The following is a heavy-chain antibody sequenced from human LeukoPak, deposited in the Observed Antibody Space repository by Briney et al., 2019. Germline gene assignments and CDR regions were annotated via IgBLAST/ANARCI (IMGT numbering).Heavy chain of an antibody. V-gene: IGHV1-18*01. CDR2: ISAYNGNT. Sequence: GASVKVSCKASGYTSTRYGFSWLRQAPGQGPEWMGWISAYNGNTNYAQKFQGRVTLTTDTSTSTGYMELRSLRSDDTAVYYCARDPHVVEAAGQVDYWGQGTLVTVSS. CDR1: GYTSTRYG. CDR3: ARDPHVVEAAGQVDY. J-gene: IGHJ4*02. D-gene: IGHD6-13*01.